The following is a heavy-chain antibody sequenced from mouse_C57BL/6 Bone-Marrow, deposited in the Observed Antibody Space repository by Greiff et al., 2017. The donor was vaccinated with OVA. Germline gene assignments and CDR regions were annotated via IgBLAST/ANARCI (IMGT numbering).Heavy chain of an antibody. J-gene: IGHJ3*01. Sequence: EVHLVESGGDLVKPGGSLKLSCAASGFTFSSYGMSWVRQTPDKRLEWVATISSGGSYTYYPDSVKGRFTISRDNAKNTLYLQMSSLKSEDAAMYDCARQGWAWFAYWGQGTLVTVSA. V-gene: IGHV5-6*01. CDR2: ISSGGSYT. CDR1: GFTFSSYG. D-gene: IGHD2-3*01. CDR3: ARQGWAWFAY.